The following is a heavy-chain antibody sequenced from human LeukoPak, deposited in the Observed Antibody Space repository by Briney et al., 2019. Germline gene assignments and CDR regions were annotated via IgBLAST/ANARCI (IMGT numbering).Heavy chain of an antibody. Sequence: GGSLRLSCAASGFTFSSYGMHWVRQAPGKGLEWVAFIRFDGSNKYYADSLKGRFTISRDNSKNTLYLQMNSLRVEDTAVYYSAKGTLRFLEWLFDPWGQGTLVTVSS. V-gene: IGHV3-30*02. D-gene: IGHD3-3*01. CDR3: AKGTLRFLEWLFDP. CDR1: GFTFSSYG. CDR2: IRFDGSNK. J-gene: IGHJ5*02.